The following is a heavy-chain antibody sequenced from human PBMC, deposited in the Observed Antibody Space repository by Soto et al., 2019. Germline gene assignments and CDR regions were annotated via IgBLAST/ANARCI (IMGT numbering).Heavy chain of an antibody. D-gene: IGHD2-2*01. Sequence: EVQLLESGGGLVQPGGSLRLSCAASGFTFSSYAMSWVRQAPGKGLEWVSAISGSGGSTYYADSVKGRFTISRDNSKNRNYLRMTSLRARDTAVYYCAKDHSLSIIVVVPAANWSPSDSWGQGILVTVSS. CDR3: AKDHSLSIIVVVPAANWSPSDS. J-gene: IGHJ4*02. V-gene: IGHV3-23*01. CDR1: GFTFSSYA. CDR2: ISGSGGST.